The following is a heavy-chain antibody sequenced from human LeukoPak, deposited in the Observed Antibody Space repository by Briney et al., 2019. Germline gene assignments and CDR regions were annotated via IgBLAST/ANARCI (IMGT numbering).Heavy chain of an antibody. CDR1: GGSINGYY. J-gene: IGHJ4*02. CDR2: VYYTGTT. D-gene: IGHD2-8*01. V-gene: IGHV4-59*12. CDR3: ATTFRYCTNGVCPRHFDY. Sequence: PSETLSLTCTVFGGSINGYYWTWIRQPPGKRLEWMGYVYYTGTTNYNPSLKSRITMSVDTSKNQFSLKLSSVTAADTAVYYCATTFRYCTNGVCPRHFDYWGQGTLVTVSS.